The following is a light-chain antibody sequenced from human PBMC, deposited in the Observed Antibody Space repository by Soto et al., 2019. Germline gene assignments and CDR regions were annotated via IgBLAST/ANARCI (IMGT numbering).Light chain of an antibody. CDR1: QSVSSSY. CDR3: QQAGT. J-gene: IGKJ3*01. V-gene: IGKV3-20*01. CDR2: GAS. Sequence: EIVLTQSPGTLSLSPGERATLSCRASQSVSSSYLAWYQQKPGQAPRLLIYGASSRATGIPHRFSGSGSGTDFTLTISRLEPEDFAVYYCQQAGTFGPGTKVDIK.